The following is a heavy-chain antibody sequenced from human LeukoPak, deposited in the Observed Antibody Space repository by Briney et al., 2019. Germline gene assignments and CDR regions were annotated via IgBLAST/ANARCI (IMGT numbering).Heavy chain of an antibody. D-gene: IGHD5-18*01. J-gene: IGHJ5*02. CDR2: IIPIFGTA. CDR3: AREGDTAMSYNWFDP. Sequence: ASVEVSCKASGGTFSSYAISWVRQAPGQGLEWMGGIIPIFGTANYAQKYQGRVTITADKSTSTAYMELSSLRSEDTAVYYCAREGDTAMSYNWFDPWGQGTLVTVSS. V-gene: IGHV1-69*06. CDR1: GGTFSSYA.